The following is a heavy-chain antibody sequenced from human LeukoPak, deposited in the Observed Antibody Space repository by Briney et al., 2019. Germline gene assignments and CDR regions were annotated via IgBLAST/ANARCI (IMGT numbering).Heavy chain of an antibody. V-gene: IGHV3-21*01. J-gene: IGHJ2*01. CDR3: ARAYSSSWYVYWYFDL. Sequence: GGSLRLSCAASGLTSENYSLAWVRQAPGKGLEWVSSISSGSSYMYYTDSVKGRFTISRDNAKNSVYLQMNSLRAEDTAVYYCARAYSSSWYVYWYFDLWGRGTLVTVSS. D-gene: IGHD6-13*01. CDR2: ISSGSSYM. CDR1: GLTSENYS.